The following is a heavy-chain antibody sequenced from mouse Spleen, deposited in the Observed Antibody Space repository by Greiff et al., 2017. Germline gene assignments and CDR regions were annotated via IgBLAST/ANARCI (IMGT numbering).Heavy chain of an antibody. CDR3: ATKTARATYYFDY. CDR1: GYTFTSYT. D-gene: IGHD3-2*01. CDR2: INPSSGYT. V-gene: IGHV1-4*01. J-gene: IGHJ2*01. Sequence: QVQLKESGAELARPGASVKMSCKASGYTFTSYTMHWVKQRPGQGLEWIGYINPSSGYTKYNQKFKDKATLTADKSSSTAYMQLSSLTSEDSAVYYCATKTARATYYFDYWGQGTTLTVSS.